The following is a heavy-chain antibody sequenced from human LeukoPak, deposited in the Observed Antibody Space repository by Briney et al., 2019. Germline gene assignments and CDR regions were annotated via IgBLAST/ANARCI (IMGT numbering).Heavy chain of an antibody. Sequence: GGPLSPPFEPLGSTARINKMSWARQPQGRGLEGAPLIFSGGRPYYADSVKGRFTISRDNSKNTLYLQMNSLRAEDTAVYYCARENDMGYCSGGRCYKGYDAMDVWGQGTTVTVSS. CDR3: ARENDMGYCSGGRCYKGYDAMDV. V-gene: IGHV3-53*01. CDR1: GSTARINK. D-gene: IGHD2-15*01. CDR2: IFSGGRP. J-gene: IGHJ6*02.